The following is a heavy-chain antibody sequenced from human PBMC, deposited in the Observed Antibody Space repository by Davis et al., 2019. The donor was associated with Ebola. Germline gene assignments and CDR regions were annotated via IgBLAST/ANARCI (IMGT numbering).Heavy chain of an antibody. D-gene: IGHD6-6*01. CDR3: ARRGSSSNHCDY. Sequence: AASVKVSCKTSGYTLTSYYMHWVRQAPGQGLEWMGIIDPRSGNTNYAQKFQGRVTMTRDTSTNTVYMELSSLTSDDTAVYYCARRGSSSNHCDYWGRGTLVTVSS. CDR2: IDPRSGNT. V-gene: IGHV1-46*01. J-gene: IGHJ4*02. CDR1: GYTLTSYY.